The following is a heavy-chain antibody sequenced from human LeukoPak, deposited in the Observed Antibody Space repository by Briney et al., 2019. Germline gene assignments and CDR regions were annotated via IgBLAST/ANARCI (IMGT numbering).Heavy chain of an antibody. CDR1: GGSISSGDYY. D-gene: IGHD4-23*01. J-gene: IGHJ4*02. Sequence: SETLSLTCTVSGGSISSGDYYWSWIRQPPGKGLEWIGYIYYSGSTYYNPSLKSRVTISVDTSKNQFSLKLSSVTAADTAVYCCARGQGNCVYDYWGQGTLVTVSS. CDR2: IYYSGST. CDR3: ARGQGNCVYDY. V-gene: IGHV4-30-4*08.